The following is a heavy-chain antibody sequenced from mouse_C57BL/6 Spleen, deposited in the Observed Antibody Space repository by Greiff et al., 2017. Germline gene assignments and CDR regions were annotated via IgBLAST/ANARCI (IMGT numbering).Heavy chain of an antibody. Sequence: EVQLVESERGLVQPGSSMKISCTASGFTFSDYYMAWVRQIPEKGLEWVANINHDGSSTNYLDTLKSRFIIARDNAKNILYLQLSSLTSEDTATYYCARDIYYDYEDCYFDGWGTGTTVTVAS. CDR3: ARDIYYDYEDCYFDG. J-gene: IGHJ1*03. V-gene: IGHV5-16*01. D-gene: IGHD2-4*01. CDR1: GFTFSDYY. CDR2: INHDGSST.